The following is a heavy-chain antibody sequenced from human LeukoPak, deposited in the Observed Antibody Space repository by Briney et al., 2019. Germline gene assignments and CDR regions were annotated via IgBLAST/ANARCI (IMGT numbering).Heavy chain of an antibody. Sequence: GASVKVSCKASGYTFTGYYMHWVRQAPGQGLEWMGWISAYNGNTNYAQKLRGRVTMTTDTSTSTAYMELRSLRSDDTAVYYCARDLNTMIPSSEYFQHWGQGTLVTVSS. D-gene: IGHD3-22*01. CDR1: GYTFTGYY. V-gene: IGHV1-18*04. J-gene: IGHJ1*01. CDR3: ARDLNTMIPSSEYFQH. CDR2: ISAYNGNT.